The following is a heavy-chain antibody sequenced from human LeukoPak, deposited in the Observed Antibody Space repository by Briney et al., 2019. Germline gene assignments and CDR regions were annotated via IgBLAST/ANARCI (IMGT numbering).Heavy chain of an antibody. CDR3: AKASGRIQIWPQPFGDGMDV. V-gene: IGHV3-23*01. Sequence: GGSLRLSCAASGFTFSSYAMSWVRQAPGKGLEWVSAISGSGGSTYYADSVKGRFTISRDNSKNMLYLQMNSLRAEDTAVYYCAKASGRIQIWPQPFGDGMDVWGQGTTVTVSS. D-gene: IGHD5-18*01. CDR2: ISGSGGST. CDR1: GFTFSSYA. J-gene: IGHJ6*02.